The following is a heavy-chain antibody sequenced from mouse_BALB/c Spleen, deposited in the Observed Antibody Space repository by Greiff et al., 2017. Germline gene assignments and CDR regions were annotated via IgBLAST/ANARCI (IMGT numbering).Heavy chain of an antibody. CDR2: ISYSGST. CDR3: ARGNYGYPYYYAMDY. D-gene: IGHD2-2*01. J-gene: IGHJ4*01. V-gene: IGHV3-2*02. Sequence: EVKLMESGPGLVKPSQSLSLTCTVTGYSITSDYAWNWIRQFPGNKLEWMGYISYSGSTSYNPSLKSRISITRDTSKNQFFLQLNSVTTEDTATYYCARGNYGYPYYYAMDYWGQGTSVTGSS. CDR1: GYSITSDYA.